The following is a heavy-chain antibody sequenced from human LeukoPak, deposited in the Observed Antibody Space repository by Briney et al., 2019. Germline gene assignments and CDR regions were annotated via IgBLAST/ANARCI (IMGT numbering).Heavy chain of an antibody. Sequence: GGSLRLSCAASGFTFSTDAMTWVRQAPGKGLQWVSAISGSGGDTYYEDSVKGRFTISRDNSKNMMYLQMNSLRAEDTAVYYCARDSTGWSKNYWGQGTLVTVSS. D-gene: IGHD6-19*01. CDR2: ISGSGGDT. J-gene: IGHJ4*02. V-gene: IGHV3-23*01. CDR3: ARDSTGWSKNY. CDR1: GFTFSTDA.